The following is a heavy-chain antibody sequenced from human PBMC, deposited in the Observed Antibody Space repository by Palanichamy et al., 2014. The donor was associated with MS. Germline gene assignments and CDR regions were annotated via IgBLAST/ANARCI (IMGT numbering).Heavy chain of an antibody. Sequence: ETRSLSCTVSGGSISSYYWSWIRQPPGKGLEWIGYIYYSGSTNYNPSLKSRVTISVDTSKNQFTLKLSAVTAADTAVYYCTRAVAGTMSAFDIWGQGTMVTVSS. CDR1: GGSISSYY. J-gene: IGHJ3*02. CDR2: IYYSGST. CDR3: TRAVAGTMSAFDI. V-gene: IGHV4-59*01. D-gene: IGHD6-19*01.